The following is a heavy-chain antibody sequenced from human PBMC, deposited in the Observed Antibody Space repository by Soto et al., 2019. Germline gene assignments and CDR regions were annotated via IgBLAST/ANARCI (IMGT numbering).Heavy chain of an antibody. Sequence: GGSLRLSCAASGFTFSDYYMSWIRQAPGKGLEWVSYISSSDSIIYYADSVKGRFTISRDNAKNSLYLQMNSLRAEDTAVYYCARGLGYYDSSGYFDYWGQGTLVTVSS. D-gene: IGHD3-22*01. J-gene: IGHJ4*02. CDR2: ISSSDSII. V-gene: IGHV3-11*01. CDR3: ARGLGYYDSSGYFDY. CDR1: GFTFSDYY.